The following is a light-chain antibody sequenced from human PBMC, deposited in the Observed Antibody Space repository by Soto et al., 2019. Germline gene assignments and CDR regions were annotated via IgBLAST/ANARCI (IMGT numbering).Light chain of an antibody. Sequence: EIVLTQSPETLSLSPGERATLSCRASQNVGTYLTWFQQKPGQAPRRLIYDTSTSVSGVPARFSGSGSGTDFTLSISSLEPEDFAVYYCQQCSKWPMYTFGQGTKLEIK. CDR2: DTS. CDR3: QQCSKWPMYT. J-gene: IGKJ2*01. CDR1: QNVGTY. V-gene: IGKV3-11*01.